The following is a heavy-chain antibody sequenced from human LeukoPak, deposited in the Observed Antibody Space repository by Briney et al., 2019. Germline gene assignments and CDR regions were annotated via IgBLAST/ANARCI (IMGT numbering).Heavy chain of an antibody. D-gene: IGHD6-13*01. CDR1: GVTFSSYA. J-gene: IGHJ6*02. CDR2: ISGSGGST. CDR3: AKPFLTVAAAGGLYYYYGMDV. V-gene: IGHV3-23*01. Sequence: GGSLRLSCAASGVTFSSYAMSWVRQAPGKGLEWVSAISGSGGSTYYADSVKGRFTISRDNSKNTLYLQMNSLRAEDTAVYYCAKPFLTVAAAGGLYYYYGMDVWGQGTTVTVSS.